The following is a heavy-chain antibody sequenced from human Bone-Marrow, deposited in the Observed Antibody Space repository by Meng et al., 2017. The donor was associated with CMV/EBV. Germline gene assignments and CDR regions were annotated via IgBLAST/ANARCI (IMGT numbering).Heavy chain of an antibody. CDR2: IYYSGST. CDR1: GGSVSRGSYY. CDR3: AIAGYSVIGAFDI. D-gene: IGHD2-15*01. V-gene: IGHV4-39*01. J-gene: IGHJ3*02. Sequence: SETLSLTCTVSGGSVSRGSYYWSWIRQPPGKGLEWIGSIYYSGSTYYNPSLKSRVTISVDTSKNQFSLKLSSVTAADTAVYYCAIAGYSVIGAFDIWGQGTMVTVSS.